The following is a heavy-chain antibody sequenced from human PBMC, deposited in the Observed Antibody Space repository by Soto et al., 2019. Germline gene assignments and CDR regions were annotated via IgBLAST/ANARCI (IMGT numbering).Heavy chain of an antibody. Sequence: EVQLLESGGGLVQPGGSLRLSCAASGFTFSSYAMSWVRLAPGKGLEWVSAISGSGGSTYYADSVKGRFTISRDNSKNTLYLQMNSLRAEDTAVYYCAKVPNYYYYMDVWGKGTTVTVSS. V-gene: IGHV3-23*01. CDR3: AKVPNYYYYMDV. CDR2: ISGSGGST. J-gene: IGHJ6*03. CDR1: GFTFSSYA.